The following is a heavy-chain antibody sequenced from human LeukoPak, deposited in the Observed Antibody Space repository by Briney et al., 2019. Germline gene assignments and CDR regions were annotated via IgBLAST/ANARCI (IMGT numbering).Heavy chain of an antibody. CDR2: ISGSGGST. D-gene: IGHD3-9*01. J-gene: IGHJ4*02. CDR3: AKVYDILTGGDY. Sequence: GGSLRLSCAASRFTFSNYGMSWVRQAPGKGLEWVSVISGSGGSTYYADSVKGRFTISRDNSKNTLYLQMNSLRAEDTAVYYCAKVYDILTGGDYWGQGTLVTVSS. CDR1: RFTFSNYG. V-gene: IGHV3-23*01.